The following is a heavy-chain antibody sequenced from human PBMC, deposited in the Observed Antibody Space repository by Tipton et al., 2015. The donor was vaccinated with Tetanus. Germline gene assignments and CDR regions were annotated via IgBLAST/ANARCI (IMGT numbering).Heavy chain of an antibody. V-gene: IGHV4-30-4*01. CDR1: GGSISSGDYY. Sequence: GLVKPSQTLSLTCTVSGGSISSGDYYWSWIRRPPGKGPEWIGYVYSTATTYYNPSLKSRVTISVDTSQKQISLKVNSVTAADTAVYYCARDRGVRGGYYYYHGMDVWGQGTTVTVSS. CDR3: ARDRGVRGGYYYYHGMDV. J-gene: IGHJ6*02. D-gene: IGHD3-10*01. CDR2: VYSTATT.